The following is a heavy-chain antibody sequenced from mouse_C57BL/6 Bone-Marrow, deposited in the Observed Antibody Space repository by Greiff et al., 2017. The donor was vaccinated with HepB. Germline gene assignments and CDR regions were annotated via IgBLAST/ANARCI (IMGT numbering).Heavy chain of an antibody. CDR2: ISSGSSTI. CDR3: ARGLLLYWYAMDY. Sequence: EVQLQESGGGLVKPGGSLKLSCAASGFTFSDYGMHWVRQAPEKGLEWVAYISSGSSTIYYADTLKGRFTISRDNAKNTLFLQMTSLRSEDTAMYYCARGLLLYWYAMDYWGQGTSVTVSS. D-gene: IGHD1-1*01. V-gene: IGHV5-17*01. J-gene: IGHJ4*01. CDR1: GFTFSDYG.